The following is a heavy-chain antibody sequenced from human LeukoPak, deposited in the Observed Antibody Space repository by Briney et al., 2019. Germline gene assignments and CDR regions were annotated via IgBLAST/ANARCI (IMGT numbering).Heavy chain of an antibody. D-gene: IGHD6-19*01. CDR2: IHYSGST. CDR1: SGSISTYY. Sequence: SETLSLTCSVSSGSISTYYWSWIRQTPEKGLEWIGYIHYSGSTNYNPSLKSRVTISVDTSKNQFSLKLSSVTPADTAVYYCARAFGSVAGDFWGQGTLVIVSS. J-gene: IGHJ4*02. V-gene: IGHV4-59*01. CDR3: ARAFGSVAGDF.